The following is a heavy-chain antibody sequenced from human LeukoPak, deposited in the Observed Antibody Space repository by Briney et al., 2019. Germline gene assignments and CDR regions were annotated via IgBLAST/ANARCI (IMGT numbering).Heavy chain of an antibody. J-gene: IGHJ5*02. V-gene: IGHV1-46*01. CDR3: ARESNYYGSGSYFGLDWFDP. CDR1: GYTFTSYY. Sequence: EASVKVSCKASGYTFTSYYMHWVRQAPGQGLEWMGIINPSGGSTSYAQKFQGRVTMTRDTSTSTVYMELSSLRSEDTPVYYCARESNYYGSGSYFGLDWFDPWGQGTLVTVSS. D-gene: IGHD3-10*01. CDR2: INPSGGST.